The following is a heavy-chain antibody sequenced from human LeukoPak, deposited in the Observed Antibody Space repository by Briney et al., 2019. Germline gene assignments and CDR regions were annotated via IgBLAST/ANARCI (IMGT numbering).Heavy chain of an antibody. V-gene: IGHV4-59*01. CDR1: GGSISSYY. Sequence: SETLSLTCTVSGGSISSYYWSWIRQPPGKGLEWIGYIYYSGSTNYNPSLKSRVTISVNTSKNQFSLKLSSVTAADTAVYYCAREGYDFWSGPSHHYYGMDVWGQGTTVTASS. CDR2: IYYSGST. CDR3: AREGYDFWSGPSHHYYGMDV. J-gene: IGHJ6*02. D-gene: IGHD3-3*01.